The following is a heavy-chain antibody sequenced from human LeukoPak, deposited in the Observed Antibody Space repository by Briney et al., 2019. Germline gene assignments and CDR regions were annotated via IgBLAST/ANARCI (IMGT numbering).Heavy chain of an antibody. CDR3: ASGSGSYRTPYYYMDV. CDR2: IYYGGST. J-gene: IGHJ6*03. D-gene: IGHD3-10*01. Sequence: GGTLRLTCVASGFTVSSNYRSWIRQPPGKGLEWIGDIYYGGSTYYAHSLKGRFTISRDNSKNTLYLQMNSLRAEDTAVYYCASGSGSYRTPYYYMDVWGTGTTVTVSS. V-gene: IGHV3-53*01. CDR1: GFTVSSNY.